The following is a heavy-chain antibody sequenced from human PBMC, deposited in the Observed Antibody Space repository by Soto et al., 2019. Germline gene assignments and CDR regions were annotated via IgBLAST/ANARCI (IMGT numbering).Heavy chain of an antibody. D-gene: IGHD6-13*01. Sequence: QVQLVESGGVVVQPWRSLTLSCAASGFAFVNYGIHWVSQAPGKGLEWVSVIWSDGSSKYYGDSVKGRFTISRDNSKNTVYLQMNSLRAEDKAVYYCARDWWEEPAGKETVSQFDYWGQGTLVTVSS. CDR2: IWSDGSSK. V-gene: IGHV3-33*01. CDR1: GFAFVNYG. CDR3: ARDWWEEPAGKETVSQFDY. J-gene: IGHJ4*02.